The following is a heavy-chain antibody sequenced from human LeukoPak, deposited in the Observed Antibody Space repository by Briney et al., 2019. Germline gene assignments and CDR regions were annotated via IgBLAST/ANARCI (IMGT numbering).Heavy chain of an antibody. J-gene: IGHJ4*02. V-gene: IGHV4-34*01. CDR1: GGSFSGYY. CDR2: INHSGST. CDR3: ARGRRIVVVVAAISSYVY. Sequence: SETLSLTCAVYGGSFSGYYWSWIRQPPGKGLEWIGEINHSGSTNYNPSLKSRVTISVDTPKNQFSLKLSSVTAADTAVYYCARGRRIVVVVAAISSYVYWGQGTLVTVSS. D-gene: IGHD2-15*01.